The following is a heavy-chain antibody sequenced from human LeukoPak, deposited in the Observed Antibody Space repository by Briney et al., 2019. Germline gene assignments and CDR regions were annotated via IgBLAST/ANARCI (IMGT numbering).Heavy chain of an antibody. CDR2: ISSSSGTI. CDR3: ARGERYSSSWYGAFDI. J-gene: IGHJ3*02. V-gene: IGHV3-48*01. D-gene: IGHD6-13*01. Sequence: GGSLRLSCAASGFTFSSYSMNWVRQAPGKGLVWLSYISSSSGTIYYADSVKGRFTISRDNAKNSLYLQMNSLRAEDTAVYYCARGERYSSSWYGAFDIWGQRTMVTVSS. CDR1: GFTFSSYS.